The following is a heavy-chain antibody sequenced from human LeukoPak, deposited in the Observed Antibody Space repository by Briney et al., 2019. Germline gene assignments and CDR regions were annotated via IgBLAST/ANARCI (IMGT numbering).Heavy chain of an antibody. D-gene: IGHD5-24*01. CDR2: IIPIFGTA. J-gene: IGHJ4*02. V-gene: IGHV1-69*05. CDR1: GGTFSSYA. Sequence: ASVKVSCKASGGTFSSYAISWVRQAPGQGLEWMGGIIPIFGTANYAQKFRGRVTITTDESTSTAYMELSSLRSEDTAVYYCARSWDGLYYFDYWGQGTLVTVSS. CDR3: ARSWDGLYYFDY.